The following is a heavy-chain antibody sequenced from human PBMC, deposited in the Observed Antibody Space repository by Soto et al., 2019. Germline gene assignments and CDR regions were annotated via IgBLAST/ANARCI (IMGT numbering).Heavy chain of an antibody. CDR3: AHRPRGYSYHFDS. CDR1: GFSLTTRGVG. Sequence: QITLKESGPTLVKPTQTLTLTCTFSGFSLTTRGVGVGWIRQPPGKALEWLALIYWDDDEGYSPSLKSRLTITKDTSKNQVVLTMTTMDPVDTAPYSCAHRPRGYSYHFDSWGQGPWSPSPQ. V-gene: IGHV2-5*02. J-gene: IGHJ4*02. CDR2: IYWDDDE. D-gene: IGHD5-18*01.